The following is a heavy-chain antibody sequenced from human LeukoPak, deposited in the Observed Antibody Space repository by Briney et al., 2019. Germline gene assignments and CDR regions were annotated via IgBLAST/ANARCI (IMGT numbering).Heavy chain of an antibody. D-gene: IGHD2-21*01. CDR2: VYPGDSES. J-gene: IGHJ4*03. Sequence: RHGESLKISCSVSGYDFTTYWIGWVRQMPGKGLEWMGIVYPGDSESKYSPAFQGQVTVSADKSIKTAYLHWSSLKASDTAIYYCARLHLWPRGYLDYWGQGALVTVSS. V-gene: IGHV5-51*01. CDR3: ARLHLWPRGYLDY. CDR1: GYDFTTYW.